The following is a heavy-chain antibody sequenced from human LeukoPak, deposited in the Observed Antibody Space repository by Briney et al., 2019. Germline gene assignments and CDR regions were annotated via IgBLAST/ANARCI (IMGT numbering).Heavy chain of an antibody. CDR1: GFIFSDHY. CDR3: ARGSDYGRNSFDY. Sequence: GGSLRLSCAVSGFIFSDHYLDWVRQAPGKGLEWIGRSRNRVNNYITEYAASVKGGFTISRDDSKNSLYLQMNSLKSEDTAVYFCARGSDYGRNSFDYWGQGTLVIVSS. D-gene: IGHD4-17*01. CDR2: SRNRVNNYIT. V-gene: IGHV3-72*01. J-gene: IGHJ4*02.